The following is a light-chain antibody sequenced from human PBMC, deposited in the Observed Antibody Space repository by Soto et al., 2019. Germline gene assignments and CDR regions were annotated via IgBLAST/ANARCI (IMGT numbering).Light chain of an antibody. CDR2: DAS. J-gene: IGKJ4*01. Sequence: DIQMTQSPSSLSASVGDRVTITCQASQDISNYLNWYQQKPGKAPKLLIYDASNLETGVPSRFSGSGSGTDFTFTISSLQPEGIATYYCQQYDNVLTFGGGTKVEIK. CDR3: QQYDNVLT. V-gene: IGKV1-33*01. CDR1: QDISNY.